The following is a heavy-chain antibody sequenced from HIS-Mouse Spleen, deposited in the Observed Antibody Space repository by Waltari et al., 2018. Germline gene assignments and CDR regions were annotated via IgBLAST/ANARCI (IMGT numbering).Heavy chain of an antibody. CDR3: AREIPYSSSWYDWYFDL. CDR1: GGPISSSSYY. Sequence: QLQLQESGPGLVKPSETLSLTCTVSGGPISSSSYYWGWIRQPPGKGLEWIGSIYYSGSTCNHPAVKSRVTISVDTSKNQFSLKLSSVTAADTAVYYCAREIPYSSSWYDWYFDLWGLGTLVTVSS. V-gene: IGHV4-39*07. CDR2: IYYSGST. J-gene: IGHJ2*01. D-gene: IGHD6-13*01.